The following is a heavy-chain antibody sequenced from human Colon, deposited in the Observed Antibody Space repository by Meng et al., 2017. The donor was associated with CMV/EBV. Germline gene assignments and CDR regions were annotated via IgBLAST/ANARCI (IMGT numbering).Heavy chain of an antibody. J-gene: IGHJ4*02. CDR1: GFTFSNYE. Sequence: GGSLRLSCTASGFTFSNYEMNWVRQAPGKGLEWVSYIRSSGSNIQYADSVKGRFTISRDNAKNSLYLQMSSLRAEDTAVYYCARDPKVLDTTLATGYWGQGTLVTVSS. CDR2: IRSSGSNI. V-gene: IGHV3-48*03. CDR3: ARDPKVLDTTLATGY. D-gene: IGHD5-18*01.